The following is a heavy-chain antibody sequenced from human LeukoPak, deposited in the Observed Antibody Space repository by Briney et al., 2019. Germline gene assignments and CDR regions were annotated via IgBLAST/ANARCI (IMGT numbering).Heavy chain of an antibody. Sequence: SGTLSLTCAVSGGSISSSNWWSWVRQPPGKGLEWIGEIYHSGSTNYNPSLKSRVTISVDTSKNQFSLKLSSVTAADTAVYYCARLSCSGGSCRDYWGQGTLVTVSS. CDR1: GGSISSSNW. CDR3: ARLSCSGGSCRDY. CDR2: IYHSGST. D-gene: IGHD2-15*01. J-gene: IGHJ4*02. V-gene: IGHV4-4*02.